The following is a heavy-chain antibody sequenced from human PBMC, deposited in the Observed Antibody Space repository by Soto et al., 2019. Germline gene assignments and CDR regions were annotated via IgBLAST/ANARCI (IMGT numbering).Heavy chain of an antibody. CDR1: GYSFTTYW. D-gene: IGHD3-22*01. Sequence: GESLKISCTASGYSFTTYWIGWVRQMPGKGLEWMGIIYPGDSDTRYSPSFQGQVTISADKSISTAYLQWSSLKASDTAMYYCARQFDPDYYYDSSGYSSYFDYWGQGTLVTVSS. CDR2: IYPGDSDT. J-gene: IGHJ4*02. V-gene: IGHV5-51*01. CDR3: ARQFDPDYYYDSSGYSSYFDY.